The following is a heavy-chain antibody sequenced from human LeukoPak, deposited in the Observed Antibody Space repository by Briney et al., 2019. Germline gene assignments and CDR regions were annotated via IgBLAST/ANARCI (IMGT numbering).Heavy chain of an antibody. CDR3: ARGSNSWYTQHAFDY. V-gene: IGHV1-18*01. D-gene: IGHD6-13*01. CDR2: ISAYNGNT. J-gene: IGHJ4*02. CDR1: GYTFTNSA. Sequence: ASVKVSCKVSGYTFTNSAFSWVRQAPGQGLEWMGWISAYNGNTKYAQKVQGRVTMATDTSTSTVYMELRSLRSDDTAVYYCARGSNSWYTQHAFDYWDQGTLVTVSS.